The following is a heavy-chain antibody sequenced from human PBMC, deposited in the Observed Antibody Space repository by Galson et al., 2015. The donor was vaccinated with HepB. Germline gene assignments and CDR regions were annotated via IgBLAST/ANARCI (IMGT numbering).Heavy chain of an antibody. J-gene: IGHJ6*02. CDR3: ARQSGSYHYYYYGMDV. Sequence: SVKVSCKASGGTFSSYAISWVRQAPGQGLEWMGGIIPIFGTANYAQKFQGRVTITADESTSTAYMELSSLRSEDTAVYYCARQSGSYHYYYYGMDVWGQGTTVTVSS. V-gene: IGHV1-69*13. D-gene: IGHD1-26*01. CDR2: IIPIFGTA. CDR1: GGTFSSYA.